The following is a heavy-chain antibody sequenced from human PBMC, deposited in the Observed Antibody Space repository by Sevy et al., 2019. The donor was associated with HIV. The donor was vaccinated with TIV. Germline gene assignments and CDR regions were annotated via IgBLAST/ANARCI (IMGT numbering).Heavy chain of an antibody. CDR3: HLSLGYSYGLGY. Sequence: SQTLSLTCSVSGGSISGRSYYWGWIRQPPGKGLEWIGSIYHTGSTYYNPSLKSRVTVSVDTSKKQFSLNLTSVTAADTAVYYCHLSLGYSYGLGYWSQGTLVTVSS. CDR2: IYHTGST. J-gene: IGHJ4*02. CDR1: GGSISGRSYY. V-gene: IGHV4-39*01. D-gene: IGHD5-18*01.